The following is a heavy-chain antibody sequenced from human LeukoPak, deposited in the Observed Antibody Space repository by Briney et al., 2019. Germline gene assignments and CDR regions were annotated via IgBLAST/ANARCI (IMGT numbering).Heavy chain of an antibody. CDR1: GFTFSSYS. CDR2: ISSSSSYI. CDR3: ARDYTMIRYYFDY. V-gene: IGHV3-21*01. D-gene: IGHD3-22*01. Sequence: PGGSLRLSGAASGFTFSSYSMNWVRQAPGKGLDWFSSISSSSSYIYYADSVKGRFTISRDNAKNSLYLQMNSLRAEDTAVYYCARDYTMIRYYFDYWGQGTLVTVSS. J-gene: IGHJ4*02.